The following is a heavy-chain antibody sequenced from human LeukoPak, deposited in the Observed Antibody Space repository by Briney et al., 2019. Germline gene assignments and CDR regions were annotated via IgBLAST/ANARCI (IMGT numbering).Heavy chain of an antibody. V-gene: IGHV3-48*04. Sequence: GGSLRLSCAASGFTFSSYWMHWVRQAPGKGLEWVSYISSSGSTIYYADSVKGRFTISRDNAKNSLYLQMNSLRAEDTAVYYCARIPGYSSGWYSDYWGQGTLVTVSS. CDR2: ISSSGSTI. D-gene: IGHD6-19*01. J-gene: IGHJ4*02. CDR3: ARIPGYSSGWYSDY. CDR1: GFTFSSYW.